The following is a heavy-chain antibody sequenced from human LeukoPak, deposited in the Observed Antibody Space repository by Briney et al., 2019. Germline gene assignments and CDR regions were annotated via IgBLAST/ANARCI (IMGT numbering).Heavy chain of an antibody. CDR3: ARLGYCSSTSCPP. CDR1: GFTFSSYG. J-gene: IGHJ5*02. D-gene: IGHD2-2*01. CDR2: IAYDGSKK. Sequence: GRSLRLSCAASGFTFSSYGMHWVRQAPGKGLEWVAVIAYDGSKKYYADSVKGRFTISRDNSKNTLYLQMNSLRAEDTAVYYCARLGYCSSTSCPPWGQGTLVTVSS. V-gene: IGHV3-30*03.